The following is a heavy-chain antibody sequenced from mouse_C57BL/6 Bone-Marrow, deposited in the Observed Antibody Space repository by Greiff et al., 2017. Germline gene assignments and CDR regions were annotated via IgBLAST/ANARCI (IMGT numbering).Heavy chain of an antibody. D-gene: IGHD4-1*01. V-gene: IGHV1-54*01. Sequence: VQRVESGAELVRPGTSVKVSCKASGYAFTNYLIEWEKQRPGQGLEWIGVINPGSGGTNYNEKFKGKATLTADKSSSTAYMQLSSLTSEDSAVYFCARSKNWDSWFAYWGQGTLVTVSA. CDR1: GYAFTNYL. CDR2: INPGSGGT. J-gene: IGHJ3*01. CDR3: ARSKNWDSWFAY.